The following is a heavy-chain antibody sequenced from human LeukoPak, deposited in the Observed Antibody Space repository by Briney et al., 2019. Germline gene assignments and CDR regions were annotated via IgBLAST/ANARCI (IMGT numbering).Heavy chain of an antibody. V-gene: IGHV1-69*05. CDR1: GGTFSNYA. CDR2: IIPIFGTA. J-gene: IGHJ4*02. D-gene: IGHD5-24*01. CDR3: ARDRSPLEMATITSYFDY. Sequence: SVKVSCKASGGTFSNYAISWVRQAPGQGLEWMGGIIPIFGTANYAQKFQGRVTITTDESTSTAYMELSSLRSEDTAVYYCARDRSPLEMATITSYFDYWGQGTLVTVSS.